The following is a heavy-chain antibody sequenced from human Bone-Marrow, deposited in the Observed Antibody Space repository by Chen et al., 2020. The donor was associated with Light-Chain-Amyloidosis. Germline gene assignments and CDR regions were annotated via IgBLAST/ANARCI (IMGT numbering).Heavy chain of an antibody. J-gene: IGHJ4*02. V-gene: IGHV4-39*01. CDR2: LYHTGDT. CDR1: GGSISRSSLY. Sequence: QVQLQESGPGLVKPSETLSLTCTVSGGSISRSSLYWGWVRQPPGKGLEWIGSLYHTGDTYHNPSLRSRVTMSLDTSKNQFSLKRNSVTATDTAVYFCARHSRDFDYWGQGALVTVSS. CDR3: ARHSRDFDY. D-gene: IGHD2-2*01.